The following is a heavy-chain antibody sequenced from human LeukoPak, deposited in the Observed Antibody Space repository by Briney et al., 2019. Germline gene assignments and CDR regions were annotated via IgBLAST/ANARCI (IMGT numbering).Heavy chain of an antibody. D-gene: IGHD3-10*01. V-gene: IGHV3-30-3*01. J-gene: IGHJ4*02. CDR2: ISYDGSNK. CDR1: GFTFSSYA. CDR3: ARDHYYDSGLGW. Sequence: GRSLRLSCAASGFTFSSYAMHWVRQAPGKGLEWVAVISYDGSNKSYADSVRGRFTISRDTPKHTLYLQMNSLTAEDTPVYYCARDHYYDSGLGWWGQGTLVTVSS.